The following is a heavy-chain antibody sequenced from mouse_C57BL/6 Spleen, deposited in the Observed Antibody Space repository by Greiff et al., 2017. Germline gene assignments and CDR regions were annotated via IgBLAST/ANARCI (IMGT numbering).Heavy chain of an antibody. CDR1: GFTFSSYT. Sequence: EVKLQESGGGLVKPGGSLKLSCAASGFTFSSYTMSWVRQTPEKRLEWVATISGGGGNTYYPDSVKGRFTISRDNAKNTLYLQMSSLRSEDTALYYCARLGYYYGSSFFDYWGQGTTLTVSS. J-gene: IGHJ2*01. D-gene: IGHD1-1*01. CDR2: ISGGGGNT. CDR3: ARLGYYYGSSFFDY. V-gene: IGHV5-9*01.